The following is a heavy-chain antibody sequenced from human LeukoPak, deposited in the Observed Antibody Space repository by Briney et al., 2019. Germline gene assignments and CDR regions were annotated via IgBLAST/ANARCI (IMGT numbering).Heavy chain of an antibody. J-gene: IGHJ4*02. CDR3: ARSGIEHGYNDY. CDR2: MNPNSGNT. D-gene: IGHD5-24*01. Sequence: ASVKVSCKASGYTFTSYDINWVRQATGQGLEWMGWMNPNSGNTGYAQKFQGRVTMTRNTSISTAYMELSSLRSEDTAVYYCARSGIEHGYNDYWGQGTLVTVSS. CDR1: GYTFTSYD. V-gene: IGHV1-8*01.